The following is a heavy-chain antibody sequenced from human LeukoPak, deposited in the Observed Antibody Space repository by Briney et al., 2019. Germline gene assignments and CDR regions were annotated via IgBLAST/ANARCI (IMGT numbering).Heavy chain of an antibody. J-gene: IGHJ6*02. D-gene: IGHD2-15*01. Sequence: PSETLSLTCAVYGGSFSGYYWSWIRQPPGKGLEWIGEINHSGSTNYNPSLKSRVTISVDTSKNQFSLKLSSVTAADTAVYYCASRYCSGGSCPRVPFYYYYGMDVWGQGTTVTVSS. V-gene: IGHV4-34*01. CDR3: ASRYCSGGSCPRVPFYYYYGMDV. CDR1: GGSFSGYY. CDR2: INHSGST.